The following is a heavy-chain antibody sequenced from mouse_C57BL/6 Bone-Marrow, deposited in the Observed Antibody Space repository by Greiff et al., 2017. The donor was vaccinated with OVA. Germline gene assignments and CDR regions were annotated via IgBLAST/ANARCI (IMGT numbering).Heavy chain of an antibody. CDR2: INPNNGGT. V-gene: IGHV1-22*01. CDR3: ANYYGSSYAMYY. D-gene: IGHD1-1*01. CDR1: GYTFTDYN. J-gene: IGHJ4*01. Sequence: EVQLQESGPELVKPGASVKMSCKASGYTFTDYNMHWVKQSHGKSLEWIGYINPNNGGTSYNQKFKGKATLTANKSSSTAYMEHRSLTSEDSAVYYCANYYGSSYAMYYWGQGTSVTVSS.